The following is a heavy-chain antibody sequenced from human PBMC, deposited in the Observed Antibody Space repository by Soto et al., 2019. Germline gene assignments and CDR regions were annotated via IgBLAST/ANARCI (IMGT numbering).Heavy chain of an antibody. Sequence: SVKVSCKASGGTFSSYAISWVRQAPGQGLEWMGGIIPIFGTANYAQKFQGRVTITADESTSTAYMELSSLRSEDTAVYYCARESGDGYNYDYFDYWGQGTLVTVSS. CDR2: IIPIFGTA. J-gene: IGHJ4*02. CDR3: ARESGDGYNYDYFDY. V-gene: IGHV1-69*13. D-gene: IGHD5-12*01. CDR1: GGTFSSYA.